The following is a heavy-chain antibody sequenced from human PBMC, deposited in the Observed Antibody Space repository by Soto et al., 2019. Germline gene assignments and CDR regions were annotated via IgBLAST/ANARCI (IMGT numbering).Heavy chain of an antibody. CDR1: DDSINSDKYY. J-gene: IGHJ4*02. V-gene: IGHV4-39*01. D-gene: IGHD3-9*01. Sequence: QLQLQESGPGLVKPSETLSLTCSVSDDSINSDKYYWGWIRQPPGKGLEWIGSIYYRGNAYYNPSLHTRVTISLDTSKSQFSLKLNSVTAADSAVYFCARLEGLATISYYFDFWGPGALVTVSS. CDR3: ARLEGLATISYYFDF. CDR2: IYYRGNA.